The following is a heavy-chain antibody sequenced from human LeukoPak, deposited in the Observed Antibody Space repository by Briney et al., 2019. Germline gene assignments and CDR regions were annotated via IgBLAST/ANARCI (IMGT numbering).Heavy chain of an antibody. CDR3: ARSMVAGTGMVY. V-gene: IGHV4-34*01. J-gene: IGHJ4*02. CDR1: GGSFSGYY. Sequence: SETLSLTCAVYGGSFSGYYWSWIRQPPGKGLEWIGEINHSGSTYYNPSLKSRVTISVDTSKNQFSLKLSSVTAADTAVYYCARSMVAGTGMVYWGQGTLVTVSS. CDR2: INHSGST. D-gene: IGHD6-19*01.